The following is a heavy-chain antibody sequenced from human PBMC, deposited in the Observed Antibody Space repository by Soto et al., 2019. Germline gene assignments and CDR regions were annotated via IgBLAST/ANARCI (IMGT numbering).Heavy chain of an antibody. D-gene: IGHD3-10*01. CDR2: INPNSGGT. CDR3: ARSLFGYYYGSGPTYGMDV. Sequence: ASVKVSCKDSGYTFTVYYMHCVLQSPVQGLDWMGWINPNSGGTNYAQKFQGRVTMTRDTSISTAYMELSRLRSDDTAVYYCARSLFGYYYGSGPTYGMDVWGQGTTVTVSS. J-gene: IGHJ6*02. CDR1: GYTFTVYY. V-gene: IGHV1-2*02.